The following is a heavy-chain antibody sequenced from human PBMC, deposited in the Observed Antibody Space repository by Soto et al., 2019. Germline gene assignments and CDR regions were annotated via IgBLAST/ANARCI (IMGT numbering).Heavy chain of an antibody. V-gene: IGHV3-30*18. CDR3: SKDEAVSSEVYYLHX. CDR1: GFTFSIYA. CDR2: ISYDVSNK. J-gene: IGHJ4*02. D-gene: IGHD6-19*01. Sequence: LRLSCAASGFTFSIYAMHWVRQAPGKGLELVAVISYDVSNKFYADSLKGRFAISRDSSKNTLYLQLNNLRVEETAVYFCSKDEAVSSEVYYLHXWGQGTPVTVSX.